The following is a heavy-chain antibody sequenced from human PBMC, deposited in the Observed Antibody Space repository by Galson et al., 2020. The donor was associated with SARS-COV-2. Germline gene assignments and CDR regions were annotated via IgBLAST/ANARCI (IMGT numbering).Heavy chain of an antibody. J-gene: IGHJ4*02. V-gene: IGHV3-74*01. CDR1: GFTFSGYW. CDR2: ISHDGRST. Sequence: GGSLRLSCAASGFTFSGYWMHWVRRAPGKGPVWVSLISHDGRSTTYVDSVKGRFTISRDNAKNTLYLQMNSLRAEDTAVYYCGRAGSNWNIDYWGQGTLVTVPS. CDR3: GRAGSNWNIDY. D-gene: IGHD1-1*01.